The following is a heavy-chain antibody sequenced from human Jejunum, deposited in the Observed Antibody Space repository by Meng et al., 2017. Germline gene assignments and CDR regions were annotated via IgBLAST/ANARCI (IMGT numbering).Heavy chain of an antibody. CDR1: GGSISSTKW. Sequence: HVQLQASGPGLVKPSGTLSLTCAVSGGSISSTKWWSWVRQTPGKGLEWIGEVFHSGTPNYNPSLMSRLTMSVDKSKNQFSLNLTSVTAADTAVYYCASRPVGIRTYYFDCWGQGTLVTVSS. V-gene: IGHV4-4*02. CDR3: ASRPVGIRTYYFDC. D-gene: IGHD2-21*01. CDR2: VFHSGTP. J-gene: IGHJ4*02.